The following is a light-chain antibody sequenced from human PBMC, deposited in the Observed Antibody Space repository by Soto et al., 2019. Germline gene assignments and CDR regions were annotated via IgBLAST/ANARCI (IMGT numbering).Light chain of an antibody. J-gene: IGKJ2*01. CDR2: AAS. CDR3: QQYDKWPPSNT. CDR1: QGVSAY. V-gene: IGKV1-39*01. Sequence: DIQMTQSPSSLSASVGDRVTISCRASQGVSAYLLWYQQRQGRAPKLLIYAASNLLSGVPSRFSGSGSGTKFTLTISSLQSEDFAVYYCQQYDKWPPSNTFGQGTKLEI.